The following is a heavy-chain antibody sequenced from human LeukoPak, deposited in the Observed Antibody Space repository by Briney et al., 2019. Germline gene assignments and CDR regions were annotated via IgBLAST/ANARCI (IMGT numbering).Heavy chain of an antibody. D-gene: IGHD3-3*01. CDR3: ARDATRITLFN. J-gene: IGHJ4*02. Sequence: GRSLRLSCAASGFTVSSNYMSWVRQAPGKGLEWVSVIYSGGSTYYADSVKGRFTISRDNSKNTLYLQMNSLRAEDTAVYYCARDATRITLFNWGQGTLVTVSS. CDR2: IYSGGST. CDR1: GFTVSSNY. V-gene: IGHV3-66*01.